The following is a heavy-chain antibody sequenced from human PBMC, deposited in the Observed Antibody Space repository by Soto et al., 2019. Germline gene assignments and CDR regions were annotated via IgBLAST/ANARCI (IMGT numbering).Heavy chain of an antibody. CDR2: IRSRANSYAT. V-gene: IGHV3-73*01. Sequence: GGSLILSRAAAEFTFSCSAMHWVRQDSGKGLEWVGRIRSRANSYATTYAASVKGRFTISRDDSKNTAYLQMNSLKTEDTAVYYCSRGPYYYDGSGYYSRYNWFDPWGQGTLVTVSS. D-gene: IGHD3-22*01. CDR3: SRGPYYYDGSGYYSRYNWFDP. J-gene: IGHJ5*02. CDR1: EFTFSCSA.